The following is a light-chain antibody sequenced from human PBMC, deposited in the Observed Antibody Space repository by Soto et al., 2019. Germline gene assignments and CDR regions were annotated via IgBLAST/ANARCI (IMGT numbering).Light chain of an antibody. J-gene: IGKJ5*01. CDR3: QHYDHWPIA. V-gene: IGKV3-15*01. Sequence: EIVMTQSPATLSVSPGERATLSCRASQSISSHLAWYQQKPGQAPRLFIFGASTRATGIPARFSGSGSGTEFTLTISSLQSEDFALYHCQHYDHWPIAFGQGTRLEIK. CDR2: GAS. CDR1: QSISSH.